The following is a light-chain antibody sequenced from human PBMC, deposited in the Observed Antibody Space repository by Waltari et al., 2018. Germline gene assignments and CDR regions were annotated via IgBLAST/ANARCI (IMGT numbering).Light chain of an antibody. CDR3: AAWDDSLSGRV. V-gene: IGLV1-47*01. CDR1: RSTIGSNY. CDR2: RNN. Sequence: QSVLTQPPSVSGNPGQRVTIPCSGVRSTIGSNYVYWYQQLPGTAPKLLIYRNNQRPSGVPVRFSGSKSGTSASLAISGLRSEDEADYCCAAWDDSLSGRVFGGGTKVTVL. J-gene: IGLJ3*02.